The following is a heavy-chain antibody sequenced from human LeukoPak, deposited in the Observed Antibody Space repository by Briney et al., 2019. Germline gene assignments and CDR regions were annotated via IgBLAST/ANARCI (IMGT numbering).Heavy chain of an antibody. Sequence: GGSLRLSCVVSGFTFSSYSMNWVRQAPGKGLEWVSCISTSSSYIYYADSVKGRFTISRDNAKNSLYLQMNSLRAEDTAVYYCAKVFSSGYFYYFDYWGQGTLVTVSS. CDR2: ISTSSSYI. J-gene: IGHJ4*02. CDR3: AKVFSSGYFYYFDY. D-gene: IGHD3-22*01. V-gene: IGHV3-21*01. CDR1: GFTFSSYS.